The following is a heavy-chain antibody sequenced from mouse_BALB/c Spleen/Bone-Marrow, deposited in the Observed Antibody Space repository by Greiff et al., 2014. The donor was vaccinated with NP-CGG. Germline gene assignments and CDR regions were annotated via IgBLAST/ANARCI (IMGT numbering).Heavy chain of an antibody. CDR3: ARWGYYYAMDY. D-gene: IGHD2-2*01. J-gene: IGHJ4*01. CDR2: ISSGSSNI. Sequence: EVMLVESGGGLVQPGGSRKLSCAASGFTFSSFGMHCVRRAPEKGLEWVAYISSGSSNINYADTVKGRFTISRDNPKNTLFLQMTSLRSEDTAMYYCARWGYYYAMDYWGQGTSVTVSS. CDR1: GFTFSSFG. V-gene: IGHV5-17*02.